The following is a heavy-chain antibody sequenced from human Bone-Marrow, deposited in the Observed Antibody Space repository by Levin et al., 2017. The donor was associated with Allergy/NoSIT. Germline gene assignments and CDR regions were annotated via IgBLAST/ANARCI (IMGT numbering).Heavy chain of an antibody. J-gene: IGHJ4*02. CDR3: ARGTFGPQY. D-gene: IGHD1-14*01. Sequence: ASVKVSCAASGFTFGNYPMTWVRQAPGKGLEWVSSISNSGGTPYYADSVKGRFTISRDNSKNTLLLQMNSLRVEDTAVYYCARGTFGPQYWGQGTLVTVSS. CDR2: ISNSGGTP. CDR1: GFTFGNYP. V-gene: IGHV3-23*01.